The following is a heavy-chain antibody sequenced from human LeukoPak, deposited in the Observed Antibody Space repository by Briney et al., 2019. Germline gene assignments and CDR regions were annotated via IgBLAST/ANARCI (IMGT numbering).Heavy chain of an antibody. J-gene: IGHJ4*02. V-gene: IGHV3-48*04. D-gene: IGHD2-2*02. CDR3: AVQYIVVEPGAISFDY. CDR1: GFTFSSYS. Sequence: PGGSLRLSCAASGFTFSSYSMNWVRQAPGKGLEWVSYISSSSSTIYYADSVKGRFTISRDNAKNSLYLQMNSLRAEDTAVYYCAVQYIVVEPGAISFDYWGQGTLVTVSS. CDR2: ISSSSSTI.